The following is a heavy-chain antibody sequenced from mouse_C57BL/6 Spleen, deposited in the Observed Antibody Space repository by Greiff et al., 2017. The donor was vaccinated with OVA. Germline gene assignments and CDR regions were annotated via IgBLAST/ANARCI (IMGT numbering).Heavy chain of an antibody. CDR2: ISSGSSTI. Sequence: DVKLVESGGGLVKPGGSLKLSCAASGFTFSDYGMHWVRQAPEKGLEWVAYISSGSSTIYYADTVKGRFTISRDNAKNTLFLQMTSLRSEDTAMYYCAGSNLAYWGQGTLVTVSA. CDR3: AGSNLAY. D-gene: IGHD2-5*01. CDR1: GFTFSDYG. V-gene: IGHV5-17*01. J-gene: IGHJ3*01.